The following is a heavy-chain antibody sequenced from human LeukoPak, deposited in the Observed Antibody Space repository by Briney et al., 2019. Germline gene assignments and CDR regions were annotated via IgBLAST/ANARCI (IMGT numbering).Heavy chain of an antibody. D-gene: IGHD4-17*01. CDR1: GFTFISYG. CDR2: IWYGGSNQ. CDR3: ARFTGHGDYDGGLDH. J-gene: IGHJ4*02. V-gene: IGHV3-33*08. Sequence: GGSLRLSCAASGFTFISYGMPWVRKAPGKGREGVAAIWYGGSNQYYADSVRGRFTISRDNSKNTLDLQMNSLRAEDTAVYYCARFTGHGDYDGGLDHWGQGTLVTVSS.